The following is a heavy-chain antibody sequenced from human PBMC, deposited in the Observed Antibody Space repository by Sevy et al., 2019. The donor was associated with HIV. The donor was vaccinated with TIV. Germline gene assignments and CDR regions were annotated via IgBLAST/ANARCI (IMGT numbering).Heavy chain of an antibody. J-gene: IGHJ3*02. CDR2: ISYDGSNK. D-gene: IGHD3-10*01. CDR3: ARGGRLLLLWFGELLNPDAFDI. Sequence: GGSLRLSCAASGFTFSSYAMHWVRQAPGKGLEWVAVISYDGSNKYYADSVKGRFTISRDKSKNTLYLQMNSLRAEDTAVYYCARGGRLLLLWFGELLNPDAFDIWGQGTMVTVSS. V-gene: IGHV3-30-3*01. CDR1: GFTFSSYA.